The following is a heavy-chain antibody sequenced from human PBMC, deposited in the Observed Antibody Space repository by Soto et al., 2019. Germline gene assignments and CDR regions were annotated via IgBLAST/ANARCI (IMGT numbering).Heavy chain of an antibody. V-gene: IGHV1-18*01. CDR3: ARDFSGILFDP. Sequence: GASVKVSCKASGYTFTSYGISWVRQAPGQGLEWMGWISAYNGNTNYAQKIKGRVTMTTDTSTSTAYMELRSLSFDDTAVYYCARDFSGILFDPWGQGTLVTVPS. J-gene: IGHJ5*02. D-gene: IGHD2-15*01. CDR2: ISAYNGNT. CDR1: GYTFTSYG.